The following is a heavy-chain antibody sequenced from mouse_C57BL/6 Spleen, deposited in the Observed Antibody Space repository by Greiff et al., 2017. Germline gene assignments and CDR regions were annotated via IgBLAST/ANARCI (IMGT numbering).Heavy chain of an antibody. CDR3: ARLGYGNCD. Sequence: EVQLQQSGPGLVKPSQSLSLTCSVTGYSITSGYYWNWIRQFPGNKLEWMGYISYDGSNNYNPSLKNRISITRDTSKNQFFLKLNSVTTEDTATYYCARLGYGNCDWGQGTTLTVSS. V-gene: IGHV3-6*01. CDR1: GYSITSGYY. D-gene: IGHD2-1*01. J-gene: IGHJ2*01. CDR2: ISYDGSN.